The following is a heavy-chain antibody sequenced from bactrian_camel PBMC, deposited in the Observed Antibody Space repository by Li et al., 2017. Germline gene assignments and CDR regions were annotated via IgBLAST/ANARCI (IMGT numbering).Heavy chain of an antibody. J-gene: IGHJ4*01. CDR3: ATGVYCAHELSLDEYEV. Sequence: VQLVESGGGLVQPGGSLRLSCGASGSIYGDACVGWLRQAPGKEREGVAAIDSDGIASYIDSAKGRFTISMDANTLYLQMNDLVFEDTAMYYCATGVYCAHELSLDEYEVWGQGTQVTVS. V-gene: IGHV3S67*01. CDR2: IDSDGIA. D-gene: IGHD3*01. CDR1: GSIYGDAC.